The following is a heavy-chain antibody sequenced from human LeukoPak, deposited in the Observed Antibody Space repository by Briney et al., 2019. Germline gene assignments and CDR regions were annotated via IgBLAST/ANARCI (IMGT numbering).Heavy chain of an antibody. Sequence: PGGSLRLSCAVSGFIFDDFWMSWVRQAPGKGLEWVANIKQDGSEMHYVDSVKGRFTISRDNAKNSLFLQMNSLRVEDTALYYCARDMSFSTSGWYGELDNWGQGTLVTVSS. D-gene: IGHD6-19*01. V-gene: IGHV3-7*05. CDR2: IKQDGSEM. J-gene: IGHJ4*02. CDR3: ARDMSFSTSGWYGELDN. CDR1: GFIFDDFW.